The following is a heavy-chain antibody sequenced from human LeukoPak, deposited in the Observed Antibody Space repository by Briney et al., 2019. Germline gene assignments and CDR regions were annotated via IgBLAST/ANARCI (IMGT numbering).Heavy chain of an antibody. CDR1: GYTFISYY. V-gene: IGHV1-46*03. CDR2: INLRNDTT. CDR3: TRVHDYRTSGEYFQH. D-gene: IGHD4-11*01. Sequence: ASVTVSCKASGYTFISYYIHWVRQAPGQGLEWVGIINLRNDTTSYAPRFQGRVTVTRDTTTTTVYMELSSLRSEDTAVYYCTRVHDYRTSGEYFQHWGQGTLVTVSS. J-gene: IGHJ1*01.